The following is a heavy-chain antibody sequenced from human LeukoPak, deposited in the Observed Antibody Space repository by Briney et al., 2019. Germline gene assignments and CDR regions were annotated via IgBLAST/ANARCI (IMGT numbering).Heavy chain of an antibody. J-gene: IGHJ4*02. Sequence: NSGGSLRLSCAVSGFIFSNAWMSRVRQAPGKGLEWVGRIKSKTDGGTTDYAAPVKGRYTISRDDSKNTLYLQMNSLKTEDTAVYYCTTGHRWTRASDFWGQGTLVTVSS. CDR3: TTGHRWTRASDF. D-gene: IGHD1-1*01. V-gene: IGHV3-15*01. CDR1: GFIFSNAW. CDR2: IKSKTDGGTT.